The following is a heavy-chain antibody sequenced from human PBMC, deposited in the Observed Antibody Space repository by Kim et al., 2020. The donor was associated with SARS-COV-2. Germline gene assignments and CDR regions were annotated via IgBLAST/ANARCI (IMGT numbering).Heavy chain of an antibody. J-gene: IGHJ4*02. CDR1: GFTFSSYA. CDR2: ISYDGSNK. CDR3: ARDDKGYSGYDPQAY. Sequence: GGSLRLSCAASGFTFSSYAMHWVRQAPGKGLEWVAVISYDGSNKYYADSVKGRFTISRDNSKNTLYLQMNSLRAEDTAVYYCARDDKGYSGYDPQAYWGQGTLVTVSS. V-gene: IGHV3-30*04. D-gene: IGHD5-12*01.